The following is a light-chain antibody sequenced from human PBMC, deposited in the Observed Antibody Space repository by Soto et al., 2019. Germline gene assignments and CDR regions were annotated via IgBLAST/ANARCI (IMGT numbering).Light chain of an antibody. CDR3: QQSHTSPRT. CDR2: AAS. V-gene: IGKV1-39*01. CDR1: QNIGNY. J-gene: IGKJ1*01. Sequence: DIQMTQSPSSLSASIGDRVTIACRASQNIGNYLNWFQQKPGKARKLLVYAASTLQSGVPSRFTGSGSGTDFSLTISSLQPEDFATYFCQQSHTSPRTFGPGTRVEI.